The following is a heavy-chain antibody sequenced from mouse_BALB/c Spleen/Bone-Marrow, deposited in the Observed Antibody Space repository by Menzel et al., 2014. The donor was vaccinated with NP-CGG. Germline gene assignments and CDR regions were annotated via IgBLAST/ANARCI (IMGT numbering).Heavy chain of an antibody. J-gene: IGHJ2*01. Sequence: VQLQQSGAELVKPGASVKLSCTASGFNIKDTYMHWVKQRPEQGLEWIGRIDPANGNTKYDPKFQGKATITADTSSDTAYLQLSSLTSEDTAVYYCARYYYGYYFDYWGQGTTLTVSS. CDR2: IDPANGNT. D-gene: IGHD1-1*01. CDR1: GFNIKDTY. CDR3: ARYYYGYYFDY. V-gene: IGHV14-3*02.